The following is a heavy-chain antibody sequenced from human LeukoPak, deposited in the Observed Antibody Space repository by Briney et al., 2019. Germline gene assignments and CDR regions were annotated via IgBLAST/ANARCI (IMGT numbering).Heavy chain of an antibody. CDR2: IYYSGST. J-gene: IGHJ6*02. CDR3: ATSYDILTGYYYYGMDV. Sequence: SQTLSLTCTVSGGSISSGGYYWSWIRQPPGKGLEWIGYIYYSGSTNYNPSLKSRVTISVDTSKNQFSLKLSSVTAADTAVYYCATSYDILTGYYYYGMDVWGQGTTVTVSS. V-gene: IGHV4-61*08. CDR1: GGSISSGGYY. D-gene: IGHD3-9*01.